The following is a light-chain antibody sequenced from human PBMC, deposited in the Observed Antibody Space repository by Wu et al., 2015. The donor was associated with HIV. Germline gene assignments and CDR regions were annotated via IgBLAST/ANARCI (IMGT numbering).Light chain of an antibody. CDR1: QTIARSH. V-gene: IGKV3-20*01. CDR3: QQYRT. Sequence: EFVLTQSPGTPSLSPGERATLSCKASQTIARSHLAWYQQKPGQPPRLLIYSASSRAPGIPDRFSGSGSRTDFTLTISRLEPEDFAVYFCQQYRTFGPGTKVDIK. J-gene: IGKJ3*01. CDR2: SAS.